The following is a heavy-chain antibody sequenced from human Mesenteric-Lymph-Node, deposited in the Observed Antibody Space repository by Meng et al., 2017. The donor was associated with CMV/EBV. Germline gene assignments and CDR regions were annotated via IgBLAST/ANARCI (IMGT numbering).Heavy chain of an antibody. D-gene: IGHD2-8*02. CDR1: GYIFDQYG. V-gene: IGHV1-18*01. CDR2: ISGYNGHA. CDR3: ARFSGGVYWLYHYGMDV. J-gene: IGHJ6*02. Sequence: ASVKVSCKASGYIFDQYGFGWVRQAPGQRLEWMGWISGYNGHANSAQKFQDRVTMPIDTSTTTAYLEVRSLRSDDSAVYYCARFSGGVYWLYHYGMDVWGQGTTVTVSS.